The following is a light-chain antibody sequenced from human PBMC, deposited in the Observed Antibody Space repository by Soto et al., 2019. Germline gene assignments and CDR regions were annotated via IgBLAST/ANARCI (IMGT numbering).Light chain of an antibody. CDR1: QSISSSY. J-gene: IGKJ4*01. V-gene: IGKV3-20*01. CDR2: GAS. Sequence: EIVLTQSPGTLSLSPGERATLSCRASQSISSSYLAWYQQKPGQAPRLLIYGASCRATGIPDRFSGSGSGTDFTLTISRLEPEDFAVYYCQQYGSSTDITFGGGTKVEIK. CDR3: QQYGSSTDIT.